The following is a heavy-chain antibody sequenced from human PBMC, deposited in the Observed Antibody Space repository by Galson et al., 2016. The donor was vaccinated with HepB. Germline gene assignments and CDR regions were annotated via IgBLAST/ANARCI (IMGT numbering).Heavy chain of an antibody. D-gene: IGHD2-15*01. CDR1: GYTFTNFW. V-gene: IGHV5-51*03. CDR3: ARSGEVAATPRDY. Sequence: QSGAEVKKPGESLKISCQGSGYTFTNFWLAWVRQMPGKGLEWMGIIYPDDSDTRYNPSFQGHVTIPADRSISTAYLHWSSLKASDTAVYYCARSGEVAATPRDYWDQGTLVTVSS. J-gene: IGHJ4*02. CDR2: IYPDDSDT.